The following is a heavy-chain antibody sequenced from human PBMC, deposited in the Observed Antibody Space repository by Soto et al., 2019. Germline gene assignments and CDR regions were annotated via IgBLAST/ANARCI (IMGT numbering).Heavy chain of an antibody. V-gene: IGHV3-48*02. CDR3: ARGQGAGWFGRHFDL. Sequence: EVQLVESGGGLVQPGGSLRLSCAASGFTFSSYSMNWVRQAPEKGLEWVSYISSRRSTIYYADSVKGRFTISRDKAKNSLYLQMNSMRDEDTAVYYCARGQGAGWFGRHFDLWGRGTLVTVSS. CDR2: ISSRRSTI. D-gene: IGHD3-10*01. CDR1: GFTFSSYS. J-gene: IGHJ2*01.